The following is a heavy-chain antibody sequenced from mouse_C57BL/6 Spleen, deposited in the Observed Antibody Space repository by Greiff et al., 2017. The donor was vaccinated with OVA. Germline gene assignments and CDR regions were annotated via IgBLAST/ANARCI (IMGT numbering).Heavy chain of an antibody. Sequence: VKLQESGAELARPGASVKLSCKASGYTFTSYGISWVKQRTGQGLEWIGEIYPRSGNTYYNEKFKGKATLTADKSSSTAYMELRSLTSEDSAVYFCAREDTTSRGAYWGQGTLVTVSA. D-gene: IGHD1-1*01. CDR3: AREDTTSRGAY. CDR1: GYTFTSYG. J-gene: IGHJ3*01. CDR2: IYPRSGNT. V-gene: IGHV1-81*01.